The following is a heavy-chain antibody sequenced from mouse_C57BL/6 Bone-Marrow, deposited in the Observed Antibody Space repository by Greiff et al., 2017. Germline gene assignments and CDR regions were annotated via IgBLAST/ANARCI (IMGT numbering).Heavy chain of an antibody. CDR1: GFNIKDDY. D-gene: IGHD2-2*01. V-gene: IGHV14-4*01. CDR3: TCYGYDYFDY. CDR2: IDHENGDT. Sequence: EVQLQQSGAELVRPGASVKLSCTASGFNIKDDYMHWVKQRPEQGLEWIGWIDHENGDTEYASKFQGKATITADTSSNTAYLQLSSLTSEDTAVYYCTCYGYDYFDYWGQGTTLTVSS. J-gene: IGHJ2*01.